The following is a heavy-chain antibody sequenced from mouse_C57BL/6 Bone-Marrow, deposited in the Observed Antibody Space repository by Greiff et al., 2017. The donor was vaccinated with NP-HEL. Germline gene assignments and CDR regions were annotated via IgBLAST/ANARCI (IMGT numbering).Heavy chain of an antibody. CDR1: GFTFSSYA. CDR2: ISDGGSYT. V-gene: IGHV5-4*01. J-gene: IGHJ4*01. D-gene: IGHD2-3*01. CDR3: ARESLYYYAMDY. Sequence: EVQRVESGGGLVKPGGSLKLSCAASGFTFSSYAMSWVRQTPEKRLEWVATISDGGSYTYYPDNVKGRFTISRDNAKNNLYLQMSHLKSEDTAMYYCARESLYYYAMDYWGQGTSVTVSS.